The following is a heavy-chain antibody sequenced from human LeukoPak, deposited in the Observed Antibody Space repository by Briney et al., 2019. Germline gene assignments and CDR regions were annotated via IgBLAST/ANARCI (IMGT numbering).Heavy chain of an antibody. CDR2: FDPEDGET. V-gene: IGHV1-24*01. CDR3: ATSFGYYDSSGYYY. Sequence: GASVKVSCKVSGYTLTELSMYWVRQAPGKGLEWMGGFDPEDGETIYARKFQGRVTMTEDTSTDTAYMELSSLRSEDTAVYYCATSFGYYDSSGYYYWGQGTLVTVSS. J-gene: IGHJ4*02. D-gene: IGHD3-22*01. CDR1: GYTLTELS.